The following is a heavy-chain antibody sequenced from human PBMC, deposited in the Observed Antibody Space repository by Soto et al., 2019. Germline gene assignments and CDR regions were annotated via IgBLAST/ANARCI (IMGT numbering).Heavy chain of an antibody. CDR2: IIPILGIA. CDR1: GGTFSSYT. CDR3: ATSYYYGSGTPPDYYYYMDV. J-gene: IGHJ6*03. D-gene: IGHD3-10*01. V-gene: IGHV1-69*02. Sequence: SVKVSCKASGGTFSSYTISWVRQAPGQGLEWMGRIIPILGIANYAQKFQGRVTITADKSTSTAYMELSSLRSEDTAVYYCATSYYYGSGTPPDYYYYMDVWGKGTTVTVS.